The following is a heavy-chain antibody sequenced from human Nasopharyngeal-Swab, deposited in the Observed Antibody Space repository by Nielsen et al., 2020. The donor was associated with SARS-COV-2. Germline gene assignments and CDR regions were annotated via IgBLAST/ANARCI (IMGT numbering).Heavy chain of an antibody. V-gene: IGHV4-34*01. J-gene: IGHJ4*02. D-gene: IGHD3-22*01. CDR2: INHSGST. Sequence: RQAPGKGLEWIGEINHSGSTNYNPALKGRATISVDTSKNQFSLKLSSVTAADTAVYYCARERGGPRDDSSGYLYYFDYWGQGTLVTVSS. CDR3: ARERGGPRDDSSGYLYYFDY.